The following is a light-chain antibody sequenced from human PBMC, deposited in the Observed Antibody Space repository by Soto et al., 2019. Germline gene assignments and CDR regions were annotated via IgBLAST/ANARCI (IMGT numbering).Light chain of an antibody. Sequence: EIVMTQSPATLSVSPGERVTLSCRASQSVSNNYLAWYQQKPGQAPRLLIYGASNRATGIPDRFSGSGSGTDFTLTISRLEPEDSAVYYCQQYGTTPWTFGRGTKVDIK. CDR3: QQYGTTPWT. V-gene: IGKV3-20*01. J-gene: IGKJ1*01. CDR2: GAS. CDR1: QSVSNNY.